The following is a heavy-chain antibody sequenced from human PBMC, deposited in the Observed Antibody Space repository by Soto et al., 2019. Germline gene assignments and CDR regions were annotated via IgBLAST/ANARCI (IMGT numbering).Heavy chain of an antibody. D-gene: IGHD3-16*02. Sequence: PSETLSLTCTVSGGSMSRGGYYWSWIRQHPGKGLEWIGYIYYSGSTYYNPSLKSRVTISVDTSKNQFSLKLSSVTAADTAVYYCARPRNWGSYHSPWFDPWGQGNLVTVFS. CDR3: ARPRNWGSYHSPWFDP. CDR2: IYYSGST. CDR1: GGSMSRGGYY. J-gene: IGHJ5*02. V-gene: IGHV4-31*03.